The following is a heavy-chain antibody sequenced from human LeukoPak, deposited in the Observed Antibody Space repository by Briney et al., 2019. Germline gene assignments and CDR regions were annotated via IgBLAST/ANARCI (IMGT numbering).Heavy chain of an antibody. D-gene: IGHD2-21*01. J-gene: IGHJ4*02. CDR2: IYGGGST. CDR1: GFTVSSNY. V-gene: IGHV3-53*01. CDR3: AKGMGDSVGYFDY. Sequence: TGGSLRLSCAASGFTVSSNYMSWVRRAPGKGLEWVSLIYGGGSTYYAASVKGRFTISRDNSKNTLYLQMNSLRAEDTAVYYCAKGMGDSVGYFDYWGQGTLVTVSS.